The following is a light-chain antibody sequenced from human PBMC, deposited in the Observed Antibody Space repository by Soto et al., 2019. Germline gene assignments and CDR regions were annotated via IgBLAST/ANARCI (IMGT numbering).Light chain of an antibody. Sequence: DIQVTQFPSSLSASVGDRVTIICRASQSISSYLHWYQEKPGKAPKLLIYAACSLPSGVPSRFSGRGSGPDFTLTISSLQPEDFANYHCQQSYRTPFTFGGGTQVEMK. CDR2: AAC. J-gene: IGKJ4*01. CDR3: QQSYRTPFT. CDR1: QSISSY. V-gene: IGKV1-39*01.